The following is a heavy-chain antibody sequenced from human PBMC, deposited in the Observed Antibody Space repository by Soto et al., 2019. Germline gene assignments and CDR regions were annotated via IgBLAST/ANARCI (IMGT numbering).Heavy chain of an antibody. Sequence: SETLSLTCTVSGGSISSYYWSWFRQPPGKGLEWIGYIYYSGSTNYNPSLKGRVTISVDTSKNQFSLKLSSVTAADTAVYYCARLGYYYGSGSYYWDYYYYMDVWGKGTTVTVSS. D-gene: IGHD3-10*01. V-gene: IGHV4-59*01. J-gene: IGHJ6*03. CDR2: IYYSGST. CDR3: ARLGYYYGSGSYYWDYYYYMDV. CDR1: GGSISSYY.